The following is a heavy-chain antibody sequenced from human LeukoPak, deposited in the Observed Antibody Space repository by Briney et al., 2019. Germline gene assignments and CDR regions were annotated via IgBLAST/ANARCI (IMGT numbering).Heavy chain of an antibody. Sequence: SETLSLTCTVSGYSISSGYYWGWIRPPPGKGLDWIGNIYHSGSTYYNPSLTSRVTISVDTSKNHFSLMLSSVTAADTAVYYCARAGAAGGTWDSWGQGTLVTVSS. CDR2: IYHSGST. J-gene: IGHJ4*02. D-gene: IGHD6-13*01. CDR1: GYSISSGYY. V-gene: IGHV4-38-2*02. CDR3: ARAGAAGGTWDS.